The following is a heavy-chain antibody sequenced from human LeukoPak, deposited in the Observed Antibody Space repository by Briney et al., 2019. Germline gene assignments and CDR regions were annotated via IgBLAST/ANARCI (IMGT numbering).Heavy chain of an antibody. V-gene: IGHV3-23*01. Sequence: PGGSLRLSCAASGFTFSSYAMSWVRQAPGKGLEWVSALSGSGSNTYYADSVKGRFTISRDNSKNTLYLHMNSLRAEDTAVYYCAKDRRPTTVVTYPSDWGQGTLVTVSS. D-gene: IGHD4-11*01. CDR2: LSGSGSNT. J-gene: IGHJ4*02. CDR3: AKDRRPTTVVTYPSD. CDR1: GFTFSSYA.